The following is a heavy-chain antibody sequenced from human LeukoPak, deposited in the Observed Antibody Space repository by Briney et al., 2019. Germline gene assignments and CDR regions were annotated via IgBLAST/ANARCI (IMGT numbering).Heavy chain of an antibody. V-gene: IGHV3-23*01. CDR1: GFTFSSYA. Sequence: GGSLRLSCAASGFTFSSYAMSWVRQAPGKGLEWVSAISGSGGSTYYADSVKGRFTISRDNSKNTLYLQMNSLRAEDTAVYYCAKGTSSSCYSAPSYWGQGTLVTVSS. CDR2: ISGSGGST. D-gene: IGHD2-15*01. CDR3: AKGTSSSCYSAPSY. J-gene: IGHJ4*02.